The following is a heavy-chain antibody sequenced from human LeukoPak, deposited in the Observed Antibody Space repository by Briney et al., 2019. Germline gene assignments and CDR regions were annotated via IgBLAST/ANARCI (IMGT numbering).Heavy chain of an antibody. Sequence: PGGSLRLSCAASGFTFSSYWMHWIRQPPGKGLEWIGYIYYSGSTNYNPSLKSRVTISVDTSKNQFSLKLSSVTAADTAVYYCARGGARQYYFDYWGQGTLVAVSS. D-gene: IGHD1-26*01. J-gene: IGHJ4*02. CDR3: ARGGARQYYFDY. CDR1: GFTFSSYW. V-gene: IGHV4-59*01. CDR2: IYYSGST.